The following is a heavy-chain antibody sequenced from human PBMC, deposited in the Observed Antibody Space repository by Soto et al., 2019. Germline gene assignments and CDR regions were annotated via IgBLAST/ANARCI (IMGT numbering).Heavy chain of an antibody. CDR2: IIPIFNTP. J-gene: IGHJ6*02. V-gene: IGHV1-69*05. CDR3: ARDKTGTNYYNGLDV. Sequence: QVQLVQSGAEVKKPGSSVKVSCKASGGTFNTYAISWVRQAPGQGLEWMGGIIPIFNTPNYAQRFQGRVTXPXXXSXXTAYMALSSLRSEDTALYYCARDKTGTNYYNGLDVWGQGTTVTVSS. CDR1: GGTFNTYA. D-gene: IGHD1-1*01.